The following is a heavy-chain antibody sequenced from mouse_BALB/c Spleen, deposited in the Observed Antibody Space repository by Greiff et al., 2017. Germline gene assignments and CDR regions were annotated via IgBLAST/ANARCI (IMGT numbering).Heavy chain of an antibody. D-gene: IGHD2-4*01. CDR1: GYAFTNYL. J-gene: IGHJ4*01. CDR2: INPGSGGT. V-gene: IGHV1-54*01. CDR3: ARSKSTMITTDYAMDY. Sequence: QVQLQQSGAELVRPGTSVKVSCKASGYAFTNYLIEWVKQRPGQGLEWIGVINPGSGGTNYNEKFKGKATLTADKSSSTAYMQLSSLTSDDSAVYFCARSKSTMITTDYAMDYWGQGTSVTVSS.